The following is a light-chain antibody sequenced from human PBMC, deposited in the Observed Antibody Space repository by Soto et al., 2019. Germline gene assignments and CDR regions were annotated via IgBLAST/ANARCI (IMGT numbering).Light chain of an antibody. Sequence: EIVMSQSPATLSVSPGERATLSCKASQSVTNNLAWYQQKPGQAPRLLIYDASTRATGIPARFSGSGSGTKFTLTISSLQSEDFAVFYCQQYFDWPQSFGQGTKV. CDR1: QSVTNN. CDR2: DAS. CDR3: QQYFDWPQS. J-gene: IGKJ1*01. V-gene: IGKV3-15*01.